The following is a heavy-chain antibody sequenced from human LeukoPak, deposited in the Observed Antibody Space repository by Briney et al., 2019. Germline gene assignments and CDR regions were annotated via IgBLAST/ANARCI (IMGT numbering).Heavy chain of an antibody. Sequence: PGGSLRLSCAASGLTGSHNYVSWVRQAPGKGLEWVSAIHTSGDTCYADSVKGRFTISRDNAKNSLYLQMNSLRAEDTAVYYCARATSWLREDRTDYWGQGTLVTVSS. CDR1: GLTGSHNY. CDR2: IHTSGDT. J-gene: IGHJ4*02. V-gene: IGHV3-53*01. D-gene: IGHD5-12*01. CDR3: ARATSWLREDRTDY.